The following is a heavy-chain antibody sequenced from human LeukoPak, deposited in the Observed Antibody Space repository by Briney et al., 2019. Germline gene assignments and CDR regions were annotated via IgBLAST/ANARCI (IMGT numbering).Heavy chain of an antibody. V-gene: IGHV3-30-3*01. D-gene: IGHD2-15*01. CDR1: GFTFSSYA. Sequence: GGSLRLSCAASGFTFSSYAMHWVRQAPGKGLEWVAVISYDGSNKYYADSVKGRFTISRDNSKNTLYLQMNSLRAEDTAVYYCASRHCSGGGCYFAGADPFDYWGQGTLVTVSS. CDR3: ASRHCSGGGCYFAGADPFDY. CDR2: ISYDGSNK. J-gene: IGHJ4*02.